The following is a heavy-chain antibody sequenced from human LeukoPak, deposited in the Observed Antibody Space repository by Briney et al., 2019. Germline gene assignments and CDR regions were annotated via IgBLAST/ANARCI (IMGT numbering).Heavy chain of an antibody. V-gene: IGHV3-30*02. CDR2: IRDDGSNK. Sequence: GGSLRLSCAASGDTFSSYGMNWVRQAPGKGLEWVALIRDDGSNKYYADSVKCRFTISRDKSKNTLYLQMNSLRAEDTAVYYCAKEVEGYQLLSRKYYYYYMDVWGKGTTVTISS. CDR3: AKEVEGYQLLSRKYYYYYMDV. CDR1: GDTFSSYG. D-gene: IGHD2/OR15-2a*01. J-gene: IGHJ6*03.